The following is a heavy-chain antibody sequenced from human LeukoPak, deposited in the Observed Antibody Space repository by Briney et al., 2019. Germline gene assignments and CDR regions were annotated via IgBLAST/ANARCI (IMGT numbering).Heavy chain of an antibody. J-gene: IGHJ4*02. Sequence: GGSPRLSCAASGFTFSDYYMTWIRQAPGKGLEWVSYISRSGTTIYYADSVKGRFTISRDNAKNSLHLQMNSLRAEDTAVYYCARSYSSSWYGDYWGQGALVTVSS. CDR2: ISRSGTTI. V-gene: IGHV3-11*01. CDR1: GFTFSDYY. D-gene: IGHD6-13*01. CDR3: ARSYSSSWYGDY.